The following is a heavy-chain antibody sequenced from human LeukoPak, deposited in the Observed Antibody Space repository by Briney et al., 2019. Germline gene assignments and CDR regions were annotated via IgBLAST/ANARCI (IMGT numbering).Heavy chain of an antibody. CDR2: VSHSGST. J-gene: IGHJ5*02. D-gene: IGHD3/OR15-3a*01. V-gene: IGHV4-34*01. CDR1: GESFSSFF. Sequence: SETLSLTCAINGESFSSFFCTWIRRSPGKGLEWIGEVSHSGSTLYNPSLKSRVTLSVDTFENHFSLNLSSVTAADSAVYYCARGRTHNWFDPWGHGTLVTVSS. CDR3: ARGRTHNWFDP.